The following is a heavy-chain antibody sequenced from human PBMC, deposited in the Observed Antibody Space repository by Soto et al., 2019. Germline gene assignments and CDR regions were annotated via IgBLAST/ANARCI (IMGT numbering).Heavy chain of an antibody. D-gene: IGHD3-3*01. CDR2: ISGSADST. J-gene: IGHJ6*02. CDR3: AKDRFLEWLLADRVGYGMDV. Sequence: GGSLRLSCAASGFTFSNYAMSWVRQAPGKGLEWVSGISGSADSTHYADSVKGRFSISRDNSKNTLYLQMNSLRAEDTAVYYCAKDRFLEWLLADRVGYGMDVWGQGTTVTVSS. CDR1: GFTFSNYA. V-gene: IGHV3-23*01.